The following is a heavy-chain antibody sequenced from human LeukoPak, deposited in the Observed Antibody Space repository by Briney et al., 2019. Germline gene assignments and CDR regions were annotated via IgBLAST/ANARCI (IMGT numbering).Heavy chain of an antibody. V-gene: IGHV3-21*01. CDR1: GFTFSSYS. Sequence: GGSLRLSCAASGFTFSSYSMKWVRQAPGKGLEWVSSISSSRSYIYYADSVKGRFTIPRDNAKNSLYLQMNSLRAEDTAVFYSARGGGEVDYWGQGTLVTVSS. CDR2: ISSSRSYI. D-gene: IGHD3-16*01. CDR3: ARGGGEVDY. J-gene: IGHJ4*02.